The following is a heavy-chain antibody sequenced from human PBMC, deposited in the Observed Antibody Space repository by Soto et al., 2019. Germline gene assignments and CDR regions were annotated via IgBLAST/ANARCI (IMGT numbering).Heavy chain of an antibody. Sequence: GRTLRLSCAASGFTFSSYGMHWVRQTPGKGLEWAAVIWYDGSNKYYADSVKRRFTISRDNSKNTLYLQMKSLKAEDTPAYYYAREVDFWCGHTAFGIWGKGQMVIV. CDR1: GFTFSSYG. J-gene: IGHJ3*02. CDR2: IWYDGSNK. V-gene: IGHV3-33*01. CDR3: AREVDFWCGHTAFGI. D-gene: IGHD3-3*01.